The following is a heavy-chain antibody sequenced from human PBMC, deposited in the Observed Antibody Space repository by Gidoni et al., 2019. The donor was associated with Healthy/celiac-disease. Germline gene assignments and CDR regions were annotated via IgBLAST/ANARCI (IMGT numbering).Heavy chain of an antibody. D-gene: IGHD2-2*01. CDR1: GGSIRSYY. V-gene: IGHV4-4*07. Sequence: QVQLQESGPGLVKPSETLSLTCTVSGGSIRSYYWNWIRPPAGKGLEWIGRIYTSGSTNYNPSLKSRVTMSVDTSKNQFSLKLSSVTAADTAVYYCARDCSSTSCYLDKDAFDIWGQGTMVTVSS. CDR2: IYTSGST. J-gene: IGHJ3*02. CDR3: ARDCSSTSCYLDKDAFDI.